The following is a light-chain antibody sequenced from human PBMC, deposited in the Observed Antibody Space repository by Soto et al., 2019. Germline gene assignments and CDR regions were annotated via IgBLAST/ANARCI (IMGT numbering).Light chain of an antibody. V-gene: IGKV3-15*01. CDR3: QQYKDWPLWT. J-gene: IGKJ1*01. CDR2: GAS. Sequence: EIVMTQSPATLSVSPGERATLSCRASQSVSSNLAWYQQKPGQAPRLLIYGASTRATGIPARFGGSRSGTEFTLTISSLQSEDFAVYYCQQYKDWPLWTFGQGTKVEIE. CDR1: QSVSSN.